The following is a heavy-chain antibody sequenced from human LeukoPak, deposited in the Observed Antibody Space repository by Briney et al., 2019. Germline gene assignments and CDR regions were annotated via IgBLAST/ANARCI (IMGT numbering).Heavy chain of an antibody. CDR1: GFTFSSYA. J-gene: IGHJ4*02. D-gene: IGHD1-26*01. CDR2: ISYDGSNK. CDR3: ARGLREWELLGVSNFDY. Sequence: PGGSLRLSCAASGFTFSSYAMHWVRQAPGKGLEWVAVISYDGSNKYYADSVKGRFTISRDNSKNTLYLQMNSLRAEDTAVYYCARGLREWELLGVSNFDYWGQGTLVTVSS. V-gene: IGHV3-30-3*01.